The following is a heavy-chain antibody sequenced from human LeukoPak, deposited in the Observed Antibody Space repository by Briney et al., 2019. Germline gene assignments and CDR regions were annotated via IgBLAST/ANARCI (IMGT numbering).Heavy chain of an antibody. D-gene: IGHD4-23*01. CDR1: GYGFTSYY. CDR2: INPGGGST. V-gene: IGHV1-46*01. CDR3: AKDLRWDHPGLDP. Sequence: ASVKVSCKAFGYGFTSYYIHWVRQAPGQGLESMGIINPGGGSTSYAQKFQDRVTMTRDTSTSTVYMELNSLRSEDTAVYYCAKDLRWDHPGLDPWGQGTLVIVSS. J-gene: IGHJ5*02.